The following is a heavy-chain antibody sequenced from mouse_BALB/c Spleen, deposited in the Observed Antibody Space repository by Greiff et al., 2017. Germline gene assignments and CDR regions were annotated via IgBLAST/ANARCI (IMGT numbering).Heavy chain of an antibody. Sequence: EVKLVESGGGLVQPGGSLKLSCAASGFDFSRYWMSWVRQAPGKGLEWIGEINPDSSTINYTPSLKDKFIISRDNAKNTLYLQMSKVRSEDTALYYCARRELYYFDYWGQGTTLTVSS. V-gene: IGHV4-1*02. CDR1: GFDFSRYW. CDR2: INPDSSTI. J-gene: IGHJ2*01. CDR3: ARRELYYFDY. D-gene: IGHD4-1*01.